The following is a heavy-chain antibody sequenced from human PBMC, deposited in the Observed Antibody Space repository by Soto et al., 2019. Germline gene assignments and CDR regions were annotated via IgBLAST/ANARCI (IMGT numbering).Heavy chain of an antibody. CDR2: IYTSGST. V-gene: IGHV4-4*07. CDR1: GGSISSYY. J-gene: IGHJ3*02. Sequence: NPSETLSLTCTVSGGSISSYYWSWIRQPAGKGLEWIGRIYTSGSTNYNPSLKSRVTMSVDTSKNQFSLKLSSVTAADTAVYYCARDLAPYYDFWSGYSLPHAFDIWGQGTMVTVSS. CDR3: ARDLAPYYDFWSGYSLPHAFDI. D-gene: IGHD3-3*01.